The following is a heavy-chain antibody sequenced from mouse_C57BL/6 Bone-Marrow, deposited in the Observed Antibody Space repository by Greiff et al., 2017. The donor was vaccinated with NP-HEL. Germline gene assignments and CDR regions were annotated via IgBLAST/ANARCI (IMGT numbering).Heavy chain of an antibody. D-gene: IGHD2-4*01. CDR3: ARKGIYYDYLFAY. J-gene: IGHJ3*01. CDR2: IWSGGST. Sequence: VHLVESGPGLVQPSQSLSITCTVSGFSLTSYGVHWVRQSPGKGLEWLGVIWSGGSTDYNAAFISRLSISKDNSKSQVFFKMNSLQADDTAIYYCARKGIYYDYLFAYWGQGTLVTVSA. V-gene: IGHV2-2*01. CDR1: GFSLTSYG.